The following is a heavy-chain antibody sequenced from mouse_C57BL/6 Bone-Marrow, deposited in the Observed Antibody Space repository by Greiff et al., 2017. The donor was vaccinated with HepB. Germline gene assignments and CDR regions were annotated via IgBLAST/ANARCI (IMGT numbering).Heavy chain of an antibody. V-gene: IGHV2-2*01. J-gene: IGHJ3*01. CDR3: ARITTVVATRAWFAY. D-gene: IGHD1-1*01. CDR1: GFSLTSYG. CDR2: IWSGGST. Sequence: VQLQESGPGLVQPSQSLSITCTVSGFSLTSYGVHWVRQSPGKGLEWLGVIWSGGSTDYNAAFISRLSISKDNSKSQVFFKMNSLQADDTAIYYCARITTVVATRAWFAYWGQGTLVTVSA.